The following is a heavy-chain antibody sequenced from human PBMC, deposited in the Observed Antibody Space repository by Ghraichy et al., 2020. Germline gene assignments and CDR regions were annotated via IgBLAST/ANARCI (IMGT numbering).Heavy chain of an antibody. D-gene: IGHD6-6*01. CDR1: GLTFTYYA. CDR2: LSGSGGST. Sequence: ETLSLTCAASGLTFTYYAMNWVRQAPGKRLEWVSGLSGSGGSTYYADSVRGRFTISRDNSKNTLYLQMNSLRAEDTAVYYCAKGPYSSSSYAFDIWGQGTMVIVSS. V-gene: IGHV3-23*01. J-gene: IGHJ3*02. CDR3: AKGPYSSSSYAFDI.